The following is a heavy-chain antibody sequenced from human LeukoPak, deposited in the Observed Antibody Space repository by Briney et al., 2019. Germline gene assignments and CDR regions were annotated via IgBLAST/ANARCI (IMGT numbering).Heavy chain of an antibody. D-gene: IGHD1-26*01. CDR1: GFTVSSNY. CDR2: IYTGGST. J-gene: IGHJ4*02. Sequence: GGSLRLSCAASGFTVSSNYMSCVRPGPGRGLEWVSVIYTGGSTYYAASVEGRFTISRDNSKNTLYLQMNSLRAGDTAVYYCAMATWVGGLDYWGQGTLVTVSS. V-gene: IGHV3-66*01. CDR3: AMATWVGGLDY.